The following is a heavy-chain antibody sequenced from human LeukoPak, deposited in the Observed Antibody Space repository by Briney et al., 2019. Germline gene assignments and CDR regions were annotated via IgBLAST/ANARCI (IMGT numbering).Heavy chain of an antibody. CDR3: AKDLSSAITSALVLDV. J-gene: IGHJ6*02. CDR2: ISSSSSTI. CDR1: GFIFSTYS. V-gene: IGHV3-48*04. Sequence: PGGSLRLSCAASGFIFSTYSMKWVRQAPGKGLEWVSYISSSSSTIYYADSVRGRFTISRDNVKNVLYLQMKSLRPEDTALYYCAKDLSSAITSALVLDVWGQGTTVIVSS. D-gene: IGHD3-22*01.